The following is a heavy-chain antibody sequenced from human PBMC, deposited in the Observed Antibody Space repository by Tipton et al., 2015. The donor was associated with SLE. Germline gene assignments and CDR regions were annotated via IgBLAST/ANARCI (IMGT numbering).Heavy chain of an antibody. CDR3: AKGIFGGVTTYYFDS. Sequence: SLRLSCAASGFTFDDYAMHWVRQAPGRGLEWVSGVSWNSASIEYADSVKGRFTISRDNAKSSLNLQMNSPRADDTALYYCAKGIFGGVTTYYFDSWGQGTLVTVSS. J-gene: IGHJ4*02. D-gene: IGHD3-3*01. V-gene: IGHV3-9*01. CDR1: GFTFDDYA. CDR2: VSWNSASI.